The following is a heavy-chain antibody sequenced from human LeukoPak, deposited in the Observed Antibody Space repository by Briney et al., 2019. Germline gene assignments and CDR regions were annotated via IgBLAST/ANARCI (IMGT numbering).Heavy chain of an antibody. CDR3: ARAQITMVRGLSPIDF. Sequence: GGSLRLSCAASGFTFSSYWMHWVRQAPGKGLVWVSRINSEGSSTSYADSVKGRFTSSRDNAKNTLYLQMNSLRAEDTAVYYCARAQITMVRGLSPIDFWGQGTLVTVSS. D-gene: IGHD3-10*01. V-gene: IGHV3-74*01. CDR1: GFTFSSYW. J-gene: IGHJ4*02. CDR2: INSEGSST.